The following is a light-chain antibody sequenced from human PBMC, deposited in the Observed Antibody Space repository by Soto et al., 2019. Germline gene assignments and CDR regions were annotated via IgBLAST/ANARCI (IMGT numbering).Light chain of an antibody. CDR3: QKYNNGPPAT. V-gene: IGKV1-27*01. J-gene: IGKJ3*01. Sequence: DIQMTQSPSSLSASVGDRVTITCRASQAVNNYLAWYQQKPGLAPKLLIYAASTLQSGVPSRFSGGGSGTDFTLTISSLQPEDVATYYCQKYNNGPPATFGPGTKV. CDR1: QAVNNY. CDR2: AAS.